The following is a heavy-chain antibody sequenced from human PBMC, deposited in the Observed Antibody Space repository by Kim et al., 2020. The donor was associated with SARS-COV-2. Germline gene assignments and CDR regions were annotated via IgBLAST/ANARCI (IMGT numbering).Heavy chain of an antibody. CDR3: ARHFRRESAGAFDI. J-gene: IGHJ3*02. Sequence: SETLSLTCTVSGGSISSYYWSWIRQPPGKGLEWIGYIYYSGSTNYNPSLKSRVTISVDTSKNQFSLKLSSVTAADTAVYYCARHFRRESAGAFDIWGQGTMVTVSS. CDR1: GGSISSYY. V-gene: IGHV4-59*08. CDR2: IYYSGST.